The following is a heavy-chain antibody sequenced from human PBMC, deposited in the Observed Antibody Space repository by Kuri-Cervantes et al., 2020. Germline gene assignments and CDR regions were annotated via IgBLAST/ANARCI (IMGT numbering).Heavy chain of an antibody. CDR3: AKVGAIVVVPAAMLDY. J-gene: IGHJ4*02. V-gene: IGHV3-23*01. D-gene: IGHD2-2*01. CDR2: ISGSGGST. CDR1: GFTFSSYA. Sequence: GESLKISCAASGFTFSSYAMSWVRQAPGKGLEWVSAISGSGGSTYYADSVKGQFTISRDNSKNTLYLQMNSLRAEDTAVYYCAKVGAIVVVPAAMLDYWGQGTLVTVSS.